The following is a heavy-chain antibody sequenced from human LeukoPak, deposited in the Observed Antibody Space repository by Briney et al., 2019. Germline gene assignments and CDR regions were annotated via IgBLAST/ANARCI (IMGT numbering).Heavy chain of an antibody. V-gene: IGHV1-69*13. D-gene: IGHD1-26*01. CDR1: GGTFSSYA. CDR3: ARVSKEVGATIYYFDY. Sequence: ASVKVSCKASGGTFSSYAISWVRQAPGQGLEWMGGIIPILGTANYAQKFQGRVTITADESTSTAYMELSSLRSEDTAVYYCARVSKEVGATIYYFDYWGQGTLVTVSS. J-gene: IGHJ4*02. CDR2: IIPILGTA.